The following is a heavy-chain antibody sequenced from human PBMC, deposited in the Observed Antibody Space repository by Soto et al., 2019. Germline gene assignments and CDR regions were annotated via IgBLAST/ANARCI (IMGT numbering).Heavy chain of an antibody. D-gene: IGHD2-21*02. CDR1: GDTFSSYT. Sequence: QVQLVQSGAELKKPGSSVKVSCRSGGDTFSSYTVSWVRQAPGQGLEWMGRVIPVLGVTHYARKFQGRVSITAEKSTSTAYLELRSLTSGDSGVYYCARRRYCGADCYSQYYYGMDIWGQGTTVIVSS. CDR2: VIPVLGVT. CDR3: ARRRYCGADCYSQYYYGMDI. J-gene: IGHJ6*02. V-gene: IGHV1-69*02.